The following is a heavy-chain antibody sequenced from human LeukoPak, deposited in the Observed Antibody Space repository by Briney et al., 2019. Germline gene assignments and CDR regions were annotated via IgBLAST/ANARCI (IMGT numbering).Heavy chain of an antibody. D-gene: IGHD5-18*01. V-gene: IGHV4-31*09. CDR1: GGSISSGGYY. CDR3: HLSIPAMGDY. CDR2: IYYSGST. Sequence: SETLSLTCTVSGGSISSGGYYWSWIRQHPGKGLEWIGYIYYSGSTYYNPSLKSRVTISVDTSKNQFSLKLSSVTAADTAVYYCHLSIPAMGDYWGQGTLVTVSS. J-gene: IGHJ4*02.